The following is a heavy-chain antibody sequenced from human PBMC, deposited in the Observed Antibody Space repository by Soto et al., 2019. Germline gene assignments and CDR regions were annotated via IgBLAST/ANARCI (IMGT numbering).Heavy chain of an antibody. D-gene: IGHD1-26*01. Sequence: QMQLVQSGPEVKKPGTSVKVSCKASGFTFTSSAVQWVRQARGQRLEWIGWIVVGSGNTNYAQKFQERVTITSDMSTSTAYMELSSLRSEDTAVYYCAIRTYSGSYAGVGWFDPWGQGTLVTVSS. J-gene: IGHJ5*02. CDR3: AIRTYSGSYAGVGWFDP. V-gene: IGHV1-58*01. CDR2: IVVGSGNT. CDR1: GFTFTSSA.